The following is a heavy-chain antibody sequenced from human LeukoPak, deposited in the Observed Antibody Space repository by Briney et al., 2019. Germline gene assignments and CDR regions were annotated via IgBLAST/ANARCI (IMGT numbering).Heavy chain of an antibody. CDR2: INPNSGGT. V-gene: IGHV1-2*02. CDR3: ARDQSYNWNYHY. CDR1: GYTFTGYY. Sequence: ASVKVSCKASGYTFTGYYMHWVRQAPGQGLEWMGWINPNSGGTNYAQKFQGRVTMTRDTSTSTAYMELSRLRSDDTAVYYCARDQSYNWNYHYWGQGTLVTVSS. J-gene: IGHJ4*02. D-gene: IGHD1-7*01.